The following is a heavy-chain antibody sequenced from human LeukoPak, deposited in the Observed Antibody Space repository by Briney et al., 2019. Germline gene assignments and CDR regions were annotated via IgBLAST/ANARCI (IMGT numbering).Heavy chain of an antibody. V-gene: IGHV3-64D*09. CDR2: ISDSGGST. CDR3: VRGYSFGPYGMDV. J-gene: IGHJ6*02. D-gene: IGHD2-15*01. Sequence: PGGPLRLSCAASGFTFSNYWMHWVRQAPGKGLEYVSAISDSGGSTYYGDSVKGRFTISRDNSKNTLYLQMSSLRAEDTAVYFCVRGYSFGPYGMDVWGQGTTVTVSS. CDR1: GFTFSNYW.